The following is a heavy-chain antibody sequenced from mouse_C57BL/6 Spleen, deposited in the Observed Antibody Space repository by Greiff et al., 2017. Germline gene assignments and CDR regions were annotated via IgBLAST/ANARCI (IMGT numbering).Heavy chain of an antibody. CDR2: ISYDGSN. D-gene: IGHD2-3*01. Sequence: EVKLQESGPGLVKPSQSLSLTCSVTGYSITSGYYWNWIRQFPGNKLEWMGYISYDGSNNYNPSLKNRISIPRDTSKDQFFLKLNSVTTGDTATYYCARAPDYDGYYEYYAMDYWGQGTSVTGSS. CDR1: GYSITSGYY. J-gene: IGHJ4*01. V-gene: IGHV3-6*01. CDR3: ARAPDYDGYYEYYAMDY.